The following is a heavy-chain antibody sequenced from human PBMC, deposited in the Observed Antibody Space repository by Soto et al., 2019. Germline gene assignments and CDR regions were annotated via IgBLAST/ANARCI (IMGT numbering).Heavy chain of an antibody. V-gene: IGHV1-69*02. CDR1: GGTFSSYT. Sequence: QVQLVQSGAEVKKPGSSVKVSCKASGGTFSSYTISWVRQAPGQGLEWMGRIIPILGIANYAQKFQGRVTITADKCTSTAYMELSSLRSEDTAVYYCARAGYCSGGSCYSPVDSYYGMDVWGQGTTVTVSS. J-gene: IGHJ6*02. CDR3: ARAGYCSGGSCYSPVDSYYGMDV. D-gene: IGHD2-15*01. CDR2: IIPILGIA.